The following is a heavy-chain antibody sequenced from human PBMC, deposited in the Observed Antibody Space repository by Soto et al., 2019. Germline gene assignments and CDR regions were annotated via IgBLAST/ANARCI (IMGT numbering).Heavy chain of an antibody. D-gene: IGHD6-19*01. CDR1: GGSISSYY. V-gene: IGHV4-59*01. CDR2: IYYSGST. Sequence: KPSETLSLTCTVSGGSISSYYWSWIRQPPGKGLEWIADIYYSGSTNYSPSLKSRVTISVDTSKNQFSLNLSSVTAADTAVYFCATYVPDKLAVAGTSDAFDIWRQRTMVTVPS. CDR3: ATYVPDKLAVAGTSDAFDI. J-gene: IGHJ3*02.